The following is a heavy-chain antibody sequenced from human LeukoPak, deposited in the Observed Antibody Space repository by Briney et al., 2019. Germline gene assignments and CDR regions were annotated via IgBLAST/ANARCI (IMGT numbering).Heavy chain of an antibody. Sequence: GGSLRLSCAASGFTVSSNYMSWVRQAPGKGLEWVSVIYSGGSTYYADSVKSRFSISRDNSKNTLYLQMNSLRAEDTAVYYCASFSNAGPYYYYYGMDVWGQGTTVTVSS. V-gene: IGHV3-66*01. CDR1: GFTVSSNY. J-gene: IGHJ6*02. CDR2: IYSGGST. CDR3: ASFSNAGPYYYYYGMDV. D-gene: IGHD2/OR15-2a*01.